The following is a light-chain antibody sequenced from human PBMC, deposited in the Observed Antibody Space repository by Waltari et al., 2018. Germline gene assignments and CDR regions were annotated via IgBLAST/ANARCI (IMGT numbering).Light chain of an antibody. J-gene: IGKJ3*01. Sequence: IQLTQSPSSLSASVVDRVTITCRASQGVSSYLAWYQQKPGKAPKLLIYAASTLQSGVPSRFSGSGFGTEFTLTISSLQPEDFATYYCQQLNSYPPVTFGPGTRVEIK. CDR2: AAS. V-gene: IGKV1-9*01. CDR3: QQLNSYPPVT. CDR1: QGVSSY.